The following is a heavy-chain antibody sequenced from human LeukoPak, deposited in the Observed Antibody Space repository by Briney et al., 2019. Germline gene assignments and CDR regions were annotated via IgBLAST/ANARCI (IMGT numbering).Heavy chain of an antibody. Sequence: SETLSLTYTVSGASLNSGGYYWNWIRQPPGKEPEWIGYIYYSGSTNYNRSLKSRVTISVDTSKNQFSLKLTSVTAADTAVYYCARETRLHSGSYSNDAFDIWGQGTMVTVSS. D-gene: IGHD1-26*01. J-gene: IGHJ3*02. CDR3: ARETRLHSGSYSNDAFDI. V-gene: IGHV4-61*08. CDR1: GASLNSGGYY. CDR2: IYYSGST.